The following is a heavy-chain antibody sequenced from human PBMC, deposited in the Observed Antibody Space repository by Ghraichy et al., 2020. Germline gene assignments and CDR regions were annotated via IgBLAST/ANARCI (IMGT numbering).Heavy chain of an antibody. Sequence: ASVKVSCKASGYTFTSYAMHWVRQAPGQRLEWMGWINAGNGNTKYSQKFQGRVTITRDTSASTAYMELSSLRSEDTAVYYCARDRAEAAAADEHYYYYGMDVWGQGTTVTVSS. V-gene: IGHV1-3*01. CDR3: ARDRAEAAAADEHYYYYGMDV. CDR1: GYTFTSYA. CDR2: INAGNGNT. J-gene: IGHJ6*02. D-gene: IGHD6-13*01.